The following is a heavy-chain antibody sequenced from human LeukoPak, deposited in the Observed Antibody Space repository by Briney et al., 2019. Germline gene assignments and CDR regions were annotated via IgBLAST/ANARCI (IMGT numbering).Heavy chain of an antibody. J-gene: IGHJ3*01. CDR3: TRDSALLGVAFDL. Sequence: GGSLRLSCSASGFPFNTYAIHWVRQAPGKGLEYVAGISSNGDNTDFADSAKGRFTISRDNSESTLFLQMNSLRAEDTAVYFCTRDSALLGVAFDLWGQGTVVTVSS. V-gene: IGHV3-64D*06. D-gene: IGHD2-15*01. CDR2: ISSNGDNT. CDR1: GFPFNTYA.